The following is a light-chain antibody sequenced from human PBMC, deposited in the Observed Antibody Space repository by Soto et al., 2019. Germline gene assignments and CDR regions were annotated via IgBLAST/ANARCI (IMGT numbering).Light chain of an antibody. CDR3: QQNQDIPPT. V-gene: IGKV1-39*01. CDR2: VAS. Sequence: DIQMTQSPSSLSASVGYRVTVTCRASQIIDTYLNWYQQRPGQAPKLLIYVASTLQSGVPSRFSGSGSGTHFTLTISSLQPEDFATYYCQQNQDIPPTFGQGTRVERK. CDR1: QIIDTY. J-gene: IGKJ1*01.